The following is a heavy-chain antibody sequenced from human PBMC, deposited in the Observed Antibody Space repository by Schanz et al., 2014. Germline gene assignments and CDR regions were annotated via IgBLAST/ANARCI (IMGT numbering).Heavy chain of an antibody. D-gene: IGHD6-19*01. CDR2: INTNTGNP. J-gene: IGHJ4*02. CDR1: GYTFTSYA. V-gene: IGHV7-4-1*02. CDR3: TTETIAMAGTFSI. Sequence: QVQLVQSGSELTRPGASVKVSCKASGYTFTSYAMNWVRQAAGQGLEWVGWINTNTGNPTYAQGFTGRFVFSLDTSVSTAYLQISSLKAEDTAAYYCTTETIAMAGTFSIGGQGALVTVSS.